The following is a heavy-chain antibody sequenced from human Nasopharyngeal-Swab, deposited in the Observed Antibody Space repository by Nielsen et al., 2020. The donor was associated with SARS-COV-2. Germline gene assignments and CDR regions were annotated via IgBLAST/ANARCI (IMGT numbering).Heavy chain of an antibody. J-gene: IGHJ4*02. D-gene: IGHD2-2*01. CDR3: ARDYCSSTSCYDY. CDR2: ISSSGSTR. Sequence: VRQMPGKGLEWVSYISSSGSTRYYADSVKDRFTISRDNAKNSLYLQMNSLRAEDTAVYYCARDYCSSTSCYDYWGQGTLVTVSS. V-gene: IGHV3-48*03.